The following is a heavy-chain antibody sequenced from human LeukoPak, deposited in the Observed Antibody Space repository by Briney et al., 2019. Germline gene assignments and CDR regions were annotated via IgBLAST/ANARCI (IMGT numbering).Heavy chain of an antibody. CDR3: AKAAAGTIRD. Sequence: GGSLRLSCAASGFTFRSHWMHWVRQAPGKGLVWVSRINTDGSTTTYADSVKGRFTISRDNAKNTLYLQMNSLRAEDSAVYYCAKAAAGTIRDWGQGILVTVSS. J-gene: IGHJ4*02. CDR2: INTDGSTT. D-gene: IGHD6-13*01. CDR1: GFTFRSHW. V-gene: IGHV3-74*01.